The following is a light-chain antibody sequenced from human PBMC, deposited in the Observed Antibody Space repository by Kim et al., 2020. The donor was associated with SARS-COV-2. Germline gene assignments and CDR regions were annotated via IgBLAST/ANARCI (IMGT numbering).Light chain of an antibody. CDR1: NFNIGTGFD. Sequence: VTISCPGSNFNIGTGFDVHWYQQLPGTAPKLLIHGNTNRPSGVPDRFSGSKSGTSASLAITGLQAEDEADYYCQSYDNTLISFVFGPGTKVTVL. CDR2: GNT. CDR3: QSYDNTLISFV. V-gene: IGLV1-40*01. J-gene: IGLJ1*01.